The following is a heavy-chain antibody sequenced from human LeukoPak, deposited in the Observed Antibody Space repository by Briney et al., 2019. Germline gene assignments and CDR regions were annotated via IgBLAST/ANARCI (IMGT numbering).Heavy chain of an antibody. J-gene: IGHJ4*02. CDR3: ARGHRNTAAGDY. Sequence: SETLSLTGTVSGGSISSYCWSWIRQPPGKGLEWIGYIYYSGSTNYNPSLKSRVTISVDTSKNQFSLKLSSVTAADTAVYYCARGHRNTAAGDYWGQGTLVTVSS. D-gene: IGHD6-13*01. CDR1: GGSISSYC. CDR2: IYYSGST. V-gene: IGHV4-59*01.